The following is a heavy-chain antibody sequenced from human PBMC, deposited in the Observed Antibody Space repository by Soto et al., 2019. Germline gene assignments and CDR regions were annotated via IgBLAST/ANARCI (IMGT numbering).Heavy chain of an antibody. CDR1: GFTFDDYT. V-gene: IGHV3-43*01. J-gene: IGHJ6*02. CDR3: AKGSVHTQDRIVGATTTYYYYYYGMDV. D-gene: IGHD1-26*01. CDR2: ISWDGGST. Sequence: GGSLRLSCAASGFTFDDYTMHWVRQAPGKGLEWVSLISWDGGSTYYADSVKGRFTISRDNSKNSLYLQMNSLRNEDTALYYCAKGSVHTQDRIVGATTTYYYYYYGMDVWGQGTTVTVSS.